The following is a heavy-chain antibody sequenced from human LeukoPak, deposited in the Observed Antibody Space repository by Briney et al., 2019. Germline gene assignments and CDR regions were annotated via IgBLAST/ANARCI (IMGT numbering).Heavy chain of an antibody. CDR2: ISSSSSYI. CDR3: ARDRKYYDILTGSPLFDY. J-gene: IGHJ4*02. CDR1: GFTFSSYS. V-gene: IGHV3-21*01. D-gene: IGHD3-9*01. Sequence: PGGSLRLSCAASGFTFSSYSMNWVRQAPGKGLEWGSSISSSSSYIYYADSVKGRFTISRDNAKNSLYLQMNSLRAEDTAVYYCARDRKYYDILTGSPLFDYWGQGTLVTVSS.